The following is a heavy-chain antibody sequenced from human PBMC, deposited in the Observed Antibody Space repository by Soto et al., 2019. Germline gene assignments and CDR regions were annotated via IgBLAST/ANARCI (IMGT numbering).Heavy chain of an antibody. CDR2: IYYSGST. V-gene: IGHV4-39*01. CDR3: ARGSKYYDFWSGYYRSPKGAPYYYYYMDV. Sequence: QLQLQESGPGLVKPSETLSLTCTVSGGSISSSSYYWGWIRQPPGKGLEWIGSIYYSGSTYYNPSLKSRVTISVDTSKNQFSLKLSSVTAADTAVYYCARGSKYYDFWSGYYRSPKGAPYYYYYMDVWGKGTTVTVSS. CDR1: GGSISSSSYY. J-gene: IGHJ6*03. D-gene: IGHD3-3*01.